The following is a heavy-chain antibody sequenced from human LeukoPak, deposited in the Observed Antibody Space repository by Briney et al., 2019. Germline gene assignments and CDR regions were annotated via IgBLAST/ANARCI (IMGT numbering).Heavy chain of an antibody. J-gene: IGHJ5*02. D-gene: IGHD1-14*01. CDR2: IYYSGNT. Sequence: PSETLSLTCIISGASISSSAYYWGWIRQPPGKGLEWIGTIYYSGNTNYNPSLKSRVTISVDTSKNQFSLKLSSVTAADTAVYYCARCRGPVWFDPWGQGTLVTVSS. V-gene: IGHV4-39*07. CDR3: ARCRGPVWFDP. CDR1: GASISSSAYY.